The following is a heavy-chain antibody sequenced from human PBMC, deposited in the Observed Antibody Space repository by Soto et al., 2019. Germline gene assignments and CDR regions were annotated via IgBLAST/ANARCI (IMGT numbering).Heavy chain of an antibody. D-gene: IGHD2-21*02. CDR1: GFTFSSYW. J-gene: IGHJ3*02. V-gene: IGHV3-7*03. CDR2: IKQDGSEK. CDR3: ARDGGIVVVTAFDI. Sequence: PGGSLRLSCAASGFTFSSYWMSWVRQAPGKGLEWVANIKQDGSEKYYVDSVKGRFTISRDNAKNSLYLQMNSLRAEDTAVYYCARDGGIVVVTAFDIWGQGRMVTVSS.